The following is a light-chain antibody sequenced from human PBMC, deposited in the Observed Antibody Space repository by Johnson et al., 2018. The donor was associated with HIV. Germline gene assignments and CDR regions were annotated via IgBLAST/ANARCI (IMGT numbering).Light chain of an antibody. Sequence: QSALTQPPSVSAAPGQKVTRSYSGSSSNIGNNFVSWFRQLPLRAPKVLIYDNNERPSGIPDRFSGSKSGTSATLGITGLQTGDEADYYCGTWDTSLSARGGFGTGTKVTVL. CDR2: DNN. CDR1: SSNIGNNF. V-gene: IGLV1-51*01. CDR3: GTWDTSLSARGG. J-gene: IGLJ1*01.